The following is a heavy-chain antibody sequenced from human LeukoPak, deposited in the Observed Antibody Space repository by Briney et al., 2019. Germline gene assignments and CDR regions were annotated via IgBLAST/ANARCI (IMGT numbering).Heavy chain of an antibody. J-gene: IGHJ4*02. CDR1: GYTFTGYY. V-gene: IGHV1-2*02. D-gene: IGHD1-1*01. CDR3: ARENRLERRSDY. Sequence: ASVKVSCKASGYTFTGYYMHWVRQAPGQGLEWMGWINPNSGGTNYAQKFQGRVTMTGDTSISTAYMELSRLRSDDTAVYYCARENRLERRSDYWGQGTLVTVSS. CDR2: INPNSGGT.